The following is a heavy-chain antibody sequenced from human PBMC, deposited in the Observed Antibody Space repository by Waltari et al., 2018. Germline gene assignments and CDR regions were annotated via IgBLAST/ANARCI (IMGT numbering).Heavy chain of an antibody. D-gene: IGHD3-22*01. CDR3: ARISRYYDSSGYYYDY. J-gene: IGHJ4*02. CDR1: GFSLSNARMG. Sequence: QVTLKESGPVLVKPTETLTLTCTVSGFSLSNARMGLSWIRQPPGKALERLAHIFSNDEKSYSTSLKSRFTISKDTSKSQVVLTMTNMDPVDTATYYCARISRYYDSSGYYYDYWGQGTLVTVSS. V-gene: IGHV2-26*01. CDR2: IFSNDEK.